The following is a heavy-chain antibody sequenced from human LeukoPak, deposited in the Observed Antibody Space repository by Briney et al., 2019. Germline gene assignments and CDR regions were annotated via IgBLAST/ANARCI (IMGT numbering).Heavy chain of an antibody. CDR1: GFTFSSYA. CDR3: AKYYRSYNYYYMDV. Sequence: GGSLRLSCAASGFTFSSYAMSWVRQAPGKGLEWVSGISGSGGTTYYAASVKGRFTISRDNSKNTLYLQMNSLRAEDTAIYYCAKYYRSYNYYYMDVWDKGTTVTVSS. CDR2: ISGSGGTT. J-gene: IGHJ6*03. V-gene: IGHV3-23*01. D-gene: IGHD3-10*01.